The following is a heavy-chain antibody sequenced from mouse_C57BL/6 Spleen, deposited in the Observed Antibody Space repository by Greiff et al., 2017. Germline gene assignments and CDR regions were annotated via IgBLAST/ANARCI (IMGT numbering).Heavy chain of an antibody. Sequence: QVHVKQSGPELVKPGASVKISCKASGYAFSSSWMNWVKQRPGKGLEWIGRIYPGDGDTNYNGKFKGKATLTADKSSSTAYMQLSSLTSEDSAVYFCARRGLYGNYGEGDFDYWGQGTTLTVSS. D-gene: IGHD2-1*01. J-gene: IGHJ2*01. V-gene: IGHV1-82*01. CDR1: GYAFSSSW. CDR2: IYPGDGDT. CDR3: ARRGLYGNYGEGDFDY.